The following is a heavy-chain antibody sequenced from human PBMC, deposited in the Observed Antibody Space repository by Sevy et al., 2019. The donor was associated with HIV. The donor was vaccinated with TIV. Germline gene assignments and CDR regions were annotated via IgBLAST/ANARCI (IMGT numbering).Heavy chain of an antibody. CDR2: IRSKAYGGTT. J-gene: IGHJ6*03. Sequence: GSLRLSCTASGFTFGDYAMSWFRQAPGKGLEWVGFIRSKAYGGTTEYAASVKGRFTISRDDSKSIAYLQMHSLKTEDTAVYYCTRDRAQLYYYYIDVWGKGTTVTVSS. D-gene: IGHD1-1*01. CDR1: GFTFGDYA. V-gene: IGHV3-49*03. CDR3: TRDRAQLYYYYIDV.